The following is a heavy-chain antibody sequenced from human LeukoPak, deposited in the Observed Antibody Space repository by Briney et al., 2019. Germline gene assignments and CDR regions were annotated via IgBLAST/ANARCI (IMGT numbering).Heavy chain of an antibody. V-gene: IGHV1-2*02. Sequence: ASVKVSYNASGYTFTGYYIHWLRQAPGQRRESMTWINPNNGSKYYAHKFEGRVITTRNTYISPAYKELSRLRSDDTAVYYCARGVGLIDSFAIWGQGTMVTVSS. D-gene: IGHD3-10*01. CDR2: INPNNGSK. CDR1: GYTFTGYY. J-gene: IGHJ3*02. CDR3: ARGVGLIDSFAI.